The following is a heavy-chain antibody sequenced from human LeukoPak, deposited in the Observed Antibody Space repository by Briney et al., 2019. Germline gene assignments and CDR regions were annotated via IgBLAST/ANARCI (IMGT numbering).Heavy chain of an antibody. Sequence: SETLSLTCAVSGVSISSYYWSWIRQHPGKGLEWIGYLSDVGTNDYNPSLKGRVTIPRDTSKNQFSLRLNSVTAADAAVYYCARDKAPGGKRWFDPWGQGALVIVSS. CDR2: LSDVGTN. CDR3: ARDKAPGGKRWFDP. CDR1: GVSISSYY. D-gene: IGHD4-23*01. J-gene: IGHJ5*02. V-gene: IGHV4-59*01.